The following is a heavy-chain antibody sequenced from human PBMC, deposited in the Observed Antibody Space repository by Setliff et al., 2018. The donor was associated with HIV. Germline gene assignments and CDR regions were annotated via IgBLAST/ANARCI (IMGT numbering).Heavy chain of an antibody. Sequence: GGSLRLSCAASGFAFDNYCMSWIRQAPGKGLEWVSYITGSSSYTNYADSVKGRFTISRDNAKNSLYLQMNSLRAEDTAVYYCARVMIGYSGYDAFDYWGQGTLVTVSS. D-gene: IGHD5-12*01. V-gene: IGHV3-11*05. CDR3: ARVMIGYSGYDAFDY. CDR2: ITGSSSYT. J-gene: IGHJ4*02. CDR1: GFAFDNYC.